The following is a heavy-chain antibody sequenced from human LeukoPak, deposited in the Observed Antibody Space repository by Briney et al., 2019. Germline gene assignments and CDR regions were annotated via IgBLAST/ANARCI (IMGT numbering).Heavy chain of an antibody. CDR1: GFTFSSYG. Sequence: GGSLGLSCAASGFTFSSYGMHWVRQAPGKGLEWVAVISYDGSNKYYADSVKGRFTISRDNSKNTLYLQMNSLRAEDTAVYYCAKGAYDYVWGSLIDYWGQGTLVTVSS. CDR2: ISYDGSNK. CDR3: AKGAYDYVWGSLIDY. J-gene: IGHJ4*02. V-gene: IGHV3-30*18. D-gene: IGHD3-16*01.